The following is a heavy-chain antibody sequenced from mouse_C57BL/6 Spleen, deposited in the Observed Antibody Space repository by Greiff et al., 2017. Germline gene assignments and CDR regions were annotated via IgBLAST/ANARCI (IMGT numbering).Heavy chain of an antibody. CDR2: IDPSDSYT. J-gene: IGHJ4*01. CDR3: ARWYYGGYAMDY. CDR1: GYTFTSYW. D-gene: IGHD1-1*01. Sequence: VQLQQPGAELVMPGASVKLSCKASGYTFTSYWMHWVKQRPGQGLEWIGEIDPSDSYTNYNQKFKGKSTLTVDKSSSTAYMQLSSLTSEYSAVYYCARWYYGGYAMDYWGQGTSVTVSS. V-gene: IGHV1-69*01.